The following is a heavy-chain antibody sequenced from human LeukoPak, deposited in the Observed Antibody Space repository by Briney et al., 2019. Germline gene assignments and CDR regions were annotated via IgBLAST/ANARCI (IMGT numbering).Heavy chain of an antibody. Sequence: GGSLRLSCAASGFTFSSYAMNWVRQAPGKGLEWVSYISSSGSTIYYADSVKGRFTISRDNAKNSLYLQMNSLRAEDTAVYYCARGHYDILVYWGQGILVTVSS. J-gene: IGHJ4*02. D-gene: IGHD3-9*01. CDR2: ISSSGSTI. V-gene: IGHV3-48*03. CDR1: GFTFSSYA. CDR3: ARGHYDILVY.